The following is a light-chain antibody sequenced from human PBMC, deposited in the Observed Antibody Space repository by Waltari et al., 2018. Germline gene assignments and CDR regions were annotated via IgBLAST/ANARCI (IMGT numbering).Light chain of an antibody. CDR1: QSVLYSTKNKNY. J-gene: IGKJ1*01. Sequence: DIVMTQSPDSLAVALGERATINCKSSQSVLYSTKNKNYLAWYQQKPGQPPRLLIYWASTRESGVPDRFSGSGSGTDFTLTISSLQAEDVALYYCHQYYRTPQTFGQGTKVEIK. V-gene: IGKV4-1*01. CDR3: HQYYRTPQT. CDR2: WAS.